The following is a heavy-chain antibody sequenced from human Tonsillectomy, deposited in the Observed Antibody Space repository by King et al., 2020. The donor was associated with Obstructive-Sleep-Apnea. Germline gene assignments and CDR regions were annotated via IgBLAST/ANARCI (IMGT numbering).Heavy chain of an antibody. CDR2: IYYSEST. Sequence: VQLQESGPGLVKPSQTLSLTCTVSGGSISSGDYYWSWIRQPPGKGLEWVGNIYYSESTYYNSSLKSRVTISVDTSKNQFSLKLSSVTAADTAVYYCATYMVRGVIIRYDAFDIWGQGTMVTVSS. D-gene: IGHD3-10*01. V-gene: IGHV4-30-4*01. J-gene: IGHJ3*02. CDR1: GGSISSGDYY. CDR3: ATYMVRGVIIRYDAFDI.